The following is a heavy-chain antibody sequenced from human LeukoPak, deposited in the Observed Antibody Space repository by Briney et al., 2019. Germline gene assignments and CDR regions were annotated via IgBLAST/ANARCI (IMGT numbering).Heavy chain of an antibody. D-gene: IGHD2-2*01. CDR2: FDPEDGET. CDR1: GYTLTELS. V-gene: IGHV1-24*01. CDR3: ATINNRDCSSTSCYGYGMDV. Sequence: ASVKVSCKVSGYTLTELSMHWVRQAPGKGLEWMGGFDPEDGETIYAQKFQGRVTMTEDTSTDTAYMELSSLRSEDTAVYYCATINNRDCSSTSCYGYGMDVWGQGTTVTVSS. J-gene: IGHJ6*02.